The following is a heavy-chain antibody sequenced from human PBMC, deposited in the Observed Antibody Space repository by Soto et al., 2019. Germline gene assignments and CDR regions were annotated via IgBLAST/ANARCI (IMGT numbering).Heavy chain of an antibody. V-gene: IGHV3-23*01. CDR3: AKDRVLRFLEWLNGAFFDY. Sequence: PGGSLRLSCAASGFTFSSYAMSWVRQAPGKGLEWVSAISGSGGSTYYADSVKGRFTISRDNSKNTLYLQMNSLRAEDTAVYYCAKDRVLRFLEWLNGAFFDYWGQGTLVTVSS. D-gene: IGHD3-3*01. CDR1: GFTFSSYA. J-gene: IGHJ4*02. CDR2: ISGSGGST.